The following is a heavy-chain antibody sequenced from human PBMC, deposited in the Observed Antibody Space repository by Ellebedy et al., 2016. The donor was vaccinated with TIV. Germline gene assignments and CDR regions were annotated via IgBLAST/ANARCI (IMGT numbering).Heavy chain of an antibody. V-gene: IGHV4-39*07. Sequence: MPSETLSLTCTVSGGSISSSSYYWGWIRQPPGKGLEWIGSIYYSGSTDYNPSLESRVTISVDTSKNQFSLKLTSVTAADTAVYYCARGSYDTTNYYSADYYYFVDVWGKGTTVTVSS. CDR2: IYYSGST. CDR1: GGSISSSSYY. J-gene: IGHJ6*03. D-gene: IGHD3-10*01. CDR3: ARGSYDTTNYYSADYYYFVDV.